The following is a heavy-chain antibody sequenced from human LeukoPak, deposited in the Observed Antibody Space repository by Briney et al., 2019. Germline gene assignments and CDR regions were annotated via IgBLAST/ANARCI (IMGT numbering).Heavy chain of an antibody. V-gene: IGHV1-2*02. J-gene: IGHJ6*03. CDR2: INPNSGGT. Sequence: ASVKVSCKASGYTFTGYYMHWVRQAPGQGLEWMGWINPNSGGTNYAQKFQGRVTMTRDTSISTAYMELSRLRSDDTAVYYCARDPGGSGYCSGGSCYGYYYYMDVWGKGTTVTISS. CDR1: GYTFTGYY. D-gene: IGHD2-15*01. CDR3: ARDPGGSGYCSGGSCYGYYYYMDV.